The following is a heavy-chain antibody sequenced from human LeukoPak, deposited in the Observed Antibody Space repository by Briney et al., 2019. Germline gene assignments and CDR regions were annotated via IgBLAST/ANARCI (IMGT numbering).Heavy chain of an antibody. CDR1: GGSISSGSYY. V-gene: IGHV4-61*02. J-gene: IGHJ4*02. Sequence: SETLSLTCPVPGGSISSGSYYWSCIRQPAGKGLEWIGRIYTSGSTYYNPSLKSRVTISVDTSKNQFSLKLSSVAAADTAVYYCVRDYDTIEGSGSYPSDSWGQGTLVTVSS. CDR3: VRDYDTIEGSGSYPSDS. D-gene: IGHD3-10*01. CDR2: IYTSGST.